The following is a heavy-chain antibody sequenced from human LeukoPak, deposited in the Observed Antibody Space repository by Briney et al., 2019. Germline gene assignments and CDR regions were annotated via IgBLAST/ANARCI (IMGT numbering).Heavy chain of an antibody. CDR1: GFTFDDYA. V-gene: IGHV3-9*01. CDR2: ISWNSGSI. J-gene: IGHJ4*02. CDR3: AKASPLYSSGWYGPNDY. D-gene: IGHD6-19*01. Sequence: GRSLRLSCAASGFTFDDYAMHWVRQAPGKGLEWVSDISWNSGSIGYADSVKGRFTISRDNAKNSLYLQMNSLRAEDTALYYCAKASPLYSSGWYGPNDYWGQGTLVTVSS.